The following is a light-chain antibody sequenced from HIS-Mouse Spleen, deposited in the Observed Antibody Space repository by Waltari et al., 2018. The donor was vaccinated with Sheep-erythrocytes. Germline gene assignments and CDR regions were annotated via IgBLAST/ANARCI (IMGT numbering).Light chain of an antibody. V-gene: IGLV2-11*01. CDR3: CSYAGSYNHV. CDR2: DVS. CDR1: SSDVGGYNH. J-gene: IGLJ1*01. Sequence: QSALTQPRSVSGSPGQSVTIPCTGPSSDVGGYNHVPWYQQHPGKAPKLMIYDVSKRPSGVPDRFSGSKSGNTASLTISGLQAEDEADYYCCSYAGSYNHVFATGTKVTVL.